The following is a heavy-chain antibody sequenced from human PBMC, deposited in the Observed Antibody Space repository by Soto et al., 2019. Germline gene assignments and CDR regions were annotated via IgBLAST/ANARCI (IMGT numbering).Heavy chain of an antibody. V-gene: IGHV4-39*01. CDR3: ATTRGLAVGGSFNY. J-gene: IGHJ4*02. D-gene: IGHD6-13*01. Sequence: ETLSLTCSVSVGSITSRSSYWAWILQPPGKGLEWIGTFFSGSTFSNPSLRSRVTISKDTSRNQFSLKLTFVAATDTAMYYCATTRGLAVGGSFNYWGQGALVTVSS. CDR1: VGSITSRSSY. CDR2: FFSGST.